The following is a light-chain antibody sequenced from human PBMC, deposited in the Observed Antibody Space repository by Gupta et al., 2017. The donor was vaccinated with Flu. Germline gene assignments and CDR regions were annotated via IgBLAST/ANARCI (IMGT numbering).Light chain of an antibody. V-gene: IGKV1-39*01. CDR2: FAS. Sequence: DIQMTQSPSSLSASVGDRVTITCRASVSMASYVNWYQQKPGKAPKLLIYFASSLHTGVPSRFSGSGSGTDFTLTITDLQPEDFATYFCQQRYTTPYTFGQGTKVDIK. CDR3: QQRYTTPYT. CDR1: VSMASY. J-gene: IGKJ2*01.